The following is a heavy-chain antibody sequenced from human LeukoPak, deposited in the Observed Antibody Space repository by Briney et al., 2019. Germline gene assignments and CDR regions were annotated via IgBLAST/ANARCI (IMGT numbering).Heavy chain of an antibody. V-gene: IGHV3-23*01. CDR3: ARWRYCSSTSCGGFDY. Sequence: PGGSLRLSCVASGFTFSRHGMNWVRQAPGKGLEWVSGISPSGDIKYYVDSVKGRFTVSRDNSKNTLYLQMNSLRAEDTAVYYCARWRYCSSTSCGGFDYWGQGTLVTVSS. CDR2: ISPSGDIK. CDR1: GFTFSRHG. D-gene: IGHD2-2*01. J-gene: IGHJ4*02.